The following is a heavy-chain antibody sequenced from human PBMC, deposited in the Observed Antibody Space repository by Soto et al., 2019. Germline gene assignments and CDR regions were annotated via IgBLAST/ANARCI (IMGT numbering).Heavy chain of an antibody. CDR2: IRNKANNYAT. D-gene: IGHD3-10*01. V-gene: IGHV3-72*01. J-gene: IGHJ4*02. Sequence: HPGGSLRLSCAASGFTFSDYYMDWVRRAPGKGLEWVGRIRNKANNYATEYAASLKGRVTFSRDDSENSLYLQMNSLETEDTAVDWCTREKRYYNNLTSFYFDNWGQGT. CDR1: GFTFSDYY. CDR3: TREKRYYNNLTSFYFDN.